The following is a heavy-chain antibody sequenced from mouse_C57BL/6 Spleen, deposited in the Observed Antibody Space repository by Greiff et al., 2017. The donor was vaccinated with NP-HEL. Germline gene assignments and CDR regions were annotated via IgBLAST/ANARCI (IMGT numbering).Heavy chain of an antibody. J-gene: IGHJ2*01. CDR2: INPSSGYT. D-gene: IGHD1-1*01. Sequence: QVQLKQSGAELARPGASVKMSCKASGYTFTSYTMHWVKQRPGQGLEWIGYINPSSGYTKYNQKFKDKATLTADKSSSTAYMQLSSLTSEDSAVYYCARWGGPITTVVDFDYWGQGTTLTVSS. V-gene: IGHV1-4*01. CDR1: GYTFTSYT. CDR3: ARWGGPITTVVDFDY.